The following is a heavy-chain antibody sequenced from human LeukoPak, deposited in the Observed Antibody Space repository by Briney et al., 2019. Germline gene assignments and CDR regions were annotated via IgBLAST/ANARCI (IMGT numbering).Heavy chain of an antibody. CDR2: VSSEGSVQ. D-gene: IGHD6-19*01. CDR3: ARDRGIAVAGTLWFDP. V-gene: IGHV3-30*03. Sequence: PGGSLRLSCAASGFTFSSYGMHWVRQAPGKGLEWVVVVSSEGSVQYYADSVKGRFTISRDNAKNSLYLQMNSLRAEDTAVYYCARDRGIAVAGTLWFDPWGQGTLVTVSS. CDR1: GFTFSSYG. J-gene: IGHJ5*02.